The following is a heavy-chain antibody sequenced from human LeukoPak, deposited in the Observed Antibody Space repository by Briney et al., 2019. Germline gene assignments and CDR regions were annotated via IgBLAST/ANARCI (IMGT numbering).Heavy chain of an antibody. CDR1: GFTFSSYE. CDR2: IWYDGSNK. D-gene: IGHD3-9*01. J-gene: IGHJ4*02. Sequence: GGSLRLSCAASGFTFSSYEMNWVRQAPGKGLEWVAVIWYDGSNKYYADSVKGRFTISRDNSKNTLYLQMNSLRAEDTAVYYCARGSGRYLDWFNFDYWGQGTLVTVSS. CDR3: ARGSGRYLDWFNFDY. V-gene: IGHV3-33*08.